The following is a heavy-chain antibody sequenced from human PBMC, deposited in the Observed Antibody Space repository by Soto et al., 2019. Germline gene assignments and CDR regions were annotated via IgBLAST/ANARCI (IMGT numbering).Heavy chain of an antibody. J-gene: IGHJ4*02. Sequence: PVESLKISWKVSVYSFTSYWIGWVLQMPVKGLEWMGIVYPGDSHTKYSPSFQGQVTISADKSISSAYLQWSSLKASDTAMYYCARQGYCSSTACYTVDYWGQGTLVTVSS. D-gene: IGHD2-2*02. CDR2: VYPGDSHT. CDR1: VYSFTSYW. CDR3: ARQGYCSSTACYTVDY. V-gene: IGHV5-51*01.